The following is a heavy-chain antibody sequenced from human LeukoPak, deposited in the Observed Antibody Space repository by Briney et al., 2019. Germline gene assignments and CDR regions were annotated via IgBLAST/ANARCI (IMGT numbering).Heavy chain of an antibody. J-gene: IGHJ6*02. V-gene: IGHV1-18*01. CDR1: GYTFTCYG. CDR2: ISAYNGNT. CDR3: ARDLVRHCGGDCYSYYYGMDV. Sequence: ASVKVSCKASGYTFTCYGISWVRQAPGQGLEWMGWISAYNGNTNYAQKLQGRVTMTTDTSTSTAYMELRSLRSDDTAVYYCARDLVRHCGGDCYSYYYGMDVWGQGTTVTVSS. D-gene: IGHD2-21*02.